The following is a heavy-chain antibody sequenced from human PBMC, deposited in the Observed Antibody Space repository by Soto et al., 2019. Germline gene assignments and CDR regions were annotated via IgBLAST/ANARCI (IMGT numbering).Heavy chain of an antibody. CDR2: IFYTGST. V-gene: IGHV4-59*01. Sequence: QVQLQESGPGLVKPSETLSLTCTVSGGSICSYYWSWIRQPPGKGLEWIGYIFYTGSTNYNPSLKSRVTISVDTSKNQFSLKLTSVTAADTAVYYCARGGMAGGSFDYWGQGTLVTVSS. J-gene: IGHJ4*02. CDR1: GGSICSYY. D-gene: IGHD3-16*01. CDR3: ARGGMAGGSFDY.